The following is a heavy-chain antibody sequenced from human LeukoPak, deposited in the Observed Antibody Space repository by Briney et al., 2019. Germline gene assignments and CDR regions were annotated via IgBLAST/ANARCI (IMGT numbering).Heavy chain of an antibody. CDR3: AREKVYYDILTGPPGAFDI. D-gene: IGHD3-9*01. CDR2: ISAYNGNT. Sequence: ASVKVSCKASGYTFTSYGISWVRQAPGQGLEWMGWISAYNGNTNYAQKFQGRVTITADKSTSTAYMELSSLRSEDTAVYYCAREKVYYDILTGPPGAFDIWGQGTMVTVSS. V-gene: IGHV1-18*01. J-gene: IGHJ3*02. CDR1: GYTFTSYG.